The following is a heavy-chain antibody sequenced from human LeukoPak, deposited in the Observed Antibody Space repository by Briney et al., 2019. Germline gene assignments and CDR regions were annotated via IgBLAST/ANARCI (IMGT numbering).Heavy chain of an antibody. J-gene: IGHJ4*02. CDR2: ISSSRSYT. CDR3: ASGGGGMVIGDY. V-gene: IGHV3-21*05. Sequence: GGSLRLSCAASGFTFRTYAMTWVRQAPGKGLEWVSDISSSRSYTNYADSVKGRFTISRDNAKNSLYLQMNSLRADDTAVYYCASGGGGMVIGDYWGQGTLVTVSS. CDR1: GFTFRTYA. D-gene: IGHD3-16*01.